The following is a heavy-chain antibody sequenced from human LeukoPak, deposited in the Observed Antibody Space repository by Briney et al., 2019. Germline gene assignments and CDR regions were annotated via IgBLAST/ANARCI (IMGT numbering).Heavy chain of an antibody. D-gene: IGHD2-2*01. J-gene: IGHJ3*02. CDR3: ARPAGDSDAFDI. CDR2: INPSGGST. Sequence: ASVKLSCKASGYTFTDYYIHWVRQAPGQGLEWMGIINPSGGSTSYAQKFQGRVTMTRDTSTSTVYMELSSLRSEDTAVYYCARPAGDSDAFDIWGQGTMVTVSS. V-gene: IGHV1-46*01. CDR1: GYTFTDYY.